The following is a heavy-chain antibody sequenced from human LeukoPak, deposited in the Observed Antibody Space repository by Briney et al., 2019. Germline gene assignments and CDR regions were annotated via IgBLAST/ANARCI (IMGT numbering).Heavy chain of an antibody. J-gene: IGHJ4*02. CDR1: GFTFADYA. D-gene: IGHD6-13*01. CDR2: LTWNSGSI. V-gene: IGHV3-9*01. Sequence: GGSLRHSCAASGFTFADYAMHWVRQAPGKGLEWVSGLTWNSGSIEYADSVKGRFTISRDSAKNSLYLQMNSLRAEDTAVYYCAKDLTAYSSTWYSLTFDHWGQGTLVTVSS. CDR3: AKDLTAYSSTWYSLTFDH.